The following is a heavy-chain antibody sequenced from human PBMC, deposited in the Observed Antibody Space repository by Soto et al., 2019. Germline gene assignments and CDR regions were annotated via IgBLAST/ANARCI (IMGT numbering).Heavy chain of an antibody. J-gene: IGHJ4*02. CDR1: GFTFSSYS. V-gene: IGHV3-48*02. CDR3: ARGSSSWAYYFDF. CDR2: IGSSTSTI. D-gene: IGHD6-13*01. Sequence: EVHLVESGGGLVQPGGSLRLSCAASGFTFSSYSMIWLRQAPGKGLEWISYIGSSTSTIYYADSVKGRFTISRDNAKNSLYLQMNSLGEEDTAVYYCARGSSSWAYYFDFWGQGTLVTVSS.